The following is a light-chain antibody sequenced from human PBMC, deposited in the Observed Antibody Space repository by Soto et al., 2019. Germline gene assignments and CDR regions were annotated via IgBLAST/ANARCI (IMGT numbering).Light chain of an antibody. CDR1: QSIGSRY. Sequence: EFVLTQSPGTLSLSPGERATLSCRASQSIGSRYLAWYQQKPGQSPRLLMYSASVRATGIPDRFSGSGSGTDFSLTINRLEPEDFAVYYCQQYESSPFTFGPGTKLEIK. CDR3: QQYESSPFT. CDR2: SAS. J-gene: IGKJ2*01. V-gene: IGKV3-20*01.